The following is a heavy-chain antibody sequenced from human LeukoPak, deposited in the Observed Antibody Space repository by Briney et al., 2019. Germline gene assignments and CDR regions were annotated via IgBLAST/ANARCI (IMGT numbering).Heavy chain of an antibody. CDR2: VNPNSVNT. CDR3: ARGLKLLLWFGEYRYYYYMDV. CDR1: RVTFTGYV. D-gene: IGHD3-10*01. J-gene: IGHJ6*03. Sequence: ASLNVSCTASRVTFTGYVITGAGPAPAQGRDWRGWVNPNSVNTGYAQKFQGRVTMTRNTSISTAYMELSSLRSEDTAVYYCARGLKLLLWFGEYRYYYYMDVWGKGTAVTISS. V-gene: IGHV1-8*01.